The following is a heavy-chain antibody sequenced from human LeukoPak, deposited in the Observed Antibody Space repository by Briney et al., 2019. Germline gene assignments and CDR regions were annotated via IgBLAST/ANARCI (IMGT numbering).Heavy chain of an antibody. V-gene: IGHV4-59*01. CDR3: ARGAIFDY. CDR1: GGSLSPYY. CDR2: IYYSGTT. D-gene: IGHD3-3*01. Sequence: SETLSLTCTVSGGSLSPYYWGWIRQPPGKGLEWIGYIYYSGTTNYNPSLKSRITISVDTSKNQFSLNLHSVTAADTAVYYCARGAIFDYWGQGTLVTVSS. J-gene: IGHJ4*02.